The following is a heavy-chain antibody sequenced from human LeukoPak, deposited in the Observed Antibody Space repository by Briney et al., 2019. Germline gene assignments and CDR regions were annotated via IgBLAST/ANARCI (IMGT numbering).Heavy chain of an antibody. CDR1: GFTFSSYS. J-gene: IGHJ4*02. Sequence: GGSLRLSCAASGFTFSSYSMSWVRQAPGKGLEWVSAIKGNGGRTYYVDSVKGRFTISRDNAKNTLYLQMNRLRAEYTAVYHCENVKARSGYDCSGSYSGSADYCFDYWGQGTLVTVSS. D-gene: IGHD3-22*01. CDR3: ENVKARSGYDCSGSYSGSADYCFDY. CDR2: IKGNGGRT. V-gene: IGHV3-23*01.